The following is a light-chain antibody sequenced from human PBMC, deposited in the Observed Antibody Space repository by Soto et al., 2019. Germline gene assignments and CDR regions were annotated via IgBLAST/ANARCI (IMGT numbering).Light chain of an antibody. CDR2: AAS. CDR1: QDIRND. V-gene: IGKV1-17*01. J-gene: IGKJ4*01. Sequence: DIQMTQSPSSLSASVGERVTITCRASQDIRNDLGWYQQKPGKAPKRLIYAASRLQSGVPSRFSGSGSGTEFPLTSTSRPPGDFSNYYCWHQNSYPRTFGGGTRGEIK. CDR3: WHQNSYPRT.